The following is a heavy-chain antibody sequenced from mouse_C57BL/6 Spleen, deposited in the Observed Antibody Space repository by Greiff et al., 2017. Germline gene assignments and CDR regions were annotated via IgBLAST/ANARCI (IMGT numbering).Heavy chain of an antibody. D-gene: IGHD2-5*01. CDR3: ARCYSNYWYFDV. CDR1: GYTFTSYW. J-gene: IGHJ1*03. CDR2: IDPSDSYT. Sequence: VKLQQPGAELVKPGASVKLSCKASGYTFTSYWMQWVKQRPGQGLEWIGEIDPSDSYTNYNQKFKGKATLTVDTSSSTAYMQLSSLTSEDSAVYYCARCYSNYWYFDVWGTGTTVTVSS. V-gene: IGHV1-50*01.